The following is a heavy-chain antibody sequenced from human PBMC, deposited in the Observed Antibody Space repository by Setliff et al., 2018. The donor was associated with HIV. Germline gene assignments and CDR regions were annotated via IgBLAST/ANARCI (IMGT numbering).Heavy chain of an antibody. J-gene: IGHJ4*02. V-gene: IGHV1-2*06. D-gene: IGHD5-18*01. Sequence: ASVKVSCKASGYTFTGHYIHWVRQAPGQGLEWMGRINPNSAGTNYAQKFQGRVTMTRDTSISTAYMELSRLRLDDTAVYYCARTLPQYTNLFDYWGQGTLVTVSS. CDR3: ARTLPQYTNLFDY. CDR1: GYTFTGHY. CDR2: INPNSAGT.